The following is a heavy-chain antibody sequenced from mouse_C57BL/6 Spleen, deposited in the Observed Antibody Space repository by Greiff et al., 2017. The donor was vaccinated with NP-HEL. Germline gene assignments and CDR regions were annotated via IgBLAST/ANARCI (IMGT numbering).Heavy chain of an antibody. V-gene: IGHV1-53*01. CDR3: AREGDGNLAWFAY. D-gene: IGHD2-1*01. CDR1: GYTFTSYW. CDR2: INPSNGGT. Sequence: QVQLQQPGTELVKPGASVKLSCKASGYTFTSYWMHWVKQRPGQGLEWIGNINPSNGGTNYNEKFKSKATLTVDKSSSTADIQLRSLTSEDSAVYYCAREGDGNLAWFAYWGQGTLVTVSA. J-gene: IGHJ3*01.